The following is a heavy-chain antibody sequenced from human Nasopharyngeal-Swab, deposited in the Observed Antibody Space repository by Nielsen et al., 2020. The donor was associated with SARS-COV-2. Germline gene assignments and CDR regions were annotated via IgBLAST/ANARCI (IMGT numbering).Heavy chain of an antibody. CDR1: GGSISSYS. V-gene: IGHV4-30-2*01. CDR3: AREKYYYDSSGYYRWFDP. Sequence: SCTVSGGSISSYSWSWIRQPPGKGLEWIGYIYHSGSTYYNPSLKSRVTISVDRSKNQFSLKLSSVTAADTAVYYCAREKYYYDSSGYYRWFDPWGQGTLVTVSS. CDR2: IYHSGST. J-gene: IGHJ5*02. D-gene: IGHD3-22*01.